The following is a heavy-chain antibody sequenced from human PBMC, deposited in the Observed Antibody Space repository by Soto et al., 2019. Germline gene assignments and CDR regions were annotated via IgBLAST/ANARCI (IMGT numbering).Heavy chain of an antibody. CDR2: IIPLLDIA. Sequence: QVQLVQSGAEVKKPGSSVKVSCKASGGFSSYTISWVRQAPGQGLEWMGRIIPLLDIANYPQKFQARVTITADKSTNTAYMERSSLRSEDTAVYYCARDRKGGGSPTEKYGMDVWGQGTTVTVSS. V-gene: IGHV1-69*08. CDR3: ARDRKGGGSPTEKYGMDV. CDR1: GGFSSYT. D-gene: IGHD3-16*01. J-gene: IGHJ6*02.